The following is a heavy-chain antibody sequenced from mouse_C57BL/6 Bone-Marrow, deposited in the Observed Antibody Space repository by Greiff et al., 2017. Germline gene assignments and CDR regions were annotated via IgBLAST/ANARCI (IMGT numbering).Heavy chain of an antibody. V-gene: IGHV1-50*01. CDR3: ARPHYYGSSYQFAY. D-gene: IGHD1-1*01. J-gene: IGHJ3*01. CDR1: GYTFTSYW. CDR2: IDPSDSYT. Sequence: VQLQQPGAELVKPGASVKLSCKASGYTFTSYWMQWVKQRPGQGLEWIGEIDPSDSYTNYNQKFKGKATLTVDTSSSTAYMQLSSLTSEDSAVYYCARPHYYGSSYQFAYWGQGTLVTVSA.